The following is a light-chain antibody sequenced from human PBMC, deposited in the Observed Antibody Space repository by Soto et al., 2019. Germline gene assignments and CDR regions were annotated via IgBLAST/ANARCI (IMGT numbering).Light chain of an antibody. V-gene: IGLV2-14*01. J-gene: IGLJ3*02. Sequence: QSALTQPRSMSGSPGQSVTISCTGTSSNVGGYNYVSWYQQHPGKAPKLMIYEVSNRPSGVSNRFSGSKSGNTASLTISGLQAEDEADYYCSSYTSSSTLVFGGGTKLTVL. CDR2: EVS. CDR3: SSYTSSSTLV. CDR1: SSNVGGYNY.